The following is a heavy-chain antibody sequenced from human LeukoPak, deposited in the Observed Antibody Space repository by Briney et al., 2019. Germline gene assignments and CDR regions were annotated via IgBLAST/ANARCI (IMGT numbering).Heavy chain of an antibody. J-gene: IGHJ6*02. CDR3: ARDKDGWYEYYYYGMDV. Sequence: GGSLRLSCAASGFTFSSYSMNWVRQTPGKGLEWVSYISPITSTKYYADSVEGRFTISRDDARNSLSLQMDSLRAEDTAVYYCARDKDGWYEYYYYGMDVWGQGTTVTVSS. D-gene: IGHD6-19*01. CDR1: GFTFSSYS. CDR2: ISPITSTK. V-gene: IGHV3-48*04.